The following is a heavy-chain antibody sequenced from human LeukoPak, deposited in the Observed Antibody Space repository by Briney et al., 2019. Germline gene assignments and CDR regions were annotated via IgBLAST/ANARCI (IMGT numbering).Heavy chain of an antibody. CDR1: GGSFSGYY. CDR2: INHSGST. CDR3: TRSLDY. D-gene: IGHD6-19*01. J-gene: IGHJ4*02. V-gene: IGHV4-34*01. Sequence: SETLSLTCAVYGGSFSGYYWSWIRQPPGKGLEWIGEINHSGSTNYNPSLKSRVTISVDTSKNQFSLKLSSVTAADTAVYYCTRSLDYWGQGTLVTVSS.